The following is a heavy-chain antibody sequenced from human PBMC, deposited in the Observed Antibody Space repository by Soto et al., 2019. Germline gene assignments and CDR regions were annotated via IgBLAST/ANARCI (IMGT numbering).Heavy chain of an antibody. CDR3: AKSPSYYGDFDY. Sequence: ESGGGLVQPGRSLRLSCAASGFTFDDYAMHWVRQAPGKGLEWVSGISWNSGSIGYADSVKGRFTISRDNAKNSLYLQMNSLRAEDTALYYCAKSPSYYGDFDYWGQGTLVTVSS. D-gene: IGHD4-17*01. CDR1: GFTFDDYA. CDR2: ISWNSGSI. J-gene: IGHJ4*02. V-gene: IGHV3-9*01.